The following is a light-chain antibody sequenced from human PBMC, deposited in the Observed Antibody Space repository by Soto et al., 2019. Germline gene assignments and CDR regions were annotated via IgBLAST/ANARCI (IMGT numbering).Light chain of an antibody. J-gene: IGLJ3*02. CDR1: SSNIGSNT. CDR2: SNN. CDR3: AAWDDSLNGRGV. V-gene: IGLV1-44*01. Sequence: QLVLTQPPSASGTPGQRVTISCSGSSSNIGSNTVNWYQQLPGTAPKLLIYSNNQRPSGVPDRFSGSRSGTSASLAISGLQSEDEGDCYCAAWDDSLNGRGVFGGGTKLTVL.